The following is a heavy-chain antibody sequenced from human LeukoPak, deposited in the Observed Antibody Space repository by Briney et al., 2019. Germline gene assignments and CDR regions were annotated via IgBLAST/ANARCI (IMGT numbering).Heavy chain of an antibody. CDR1: GFTCTNAW. Sequence: PGGSLRLSCAASGFTCTNAWMSWVRQSPGRGLEWVGRIKSKTDGGATDYAAPVIGRFTISRDDSQNTLYLQMNSLKPEDTAVYYCTTLETWNLDVWGQGTLVTVSS. D-gene: IGHD1-1*01. V-gene: IGHV3-15*01. CDR3: TTLETWNLDV. J-gene: IGHJ4*02. CDR2: IKSKTDGGAT.